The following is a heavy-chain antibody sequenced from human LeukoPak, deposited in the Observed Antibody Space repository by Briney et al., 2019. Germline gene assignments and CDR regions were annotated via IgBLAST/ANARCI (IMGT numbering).Heavy chain of an antibody. V-gene: IGHV3-53*01. D-gene: IGHD2-21*02. CDR1: GFTFSSYW. J-gene: IGHJ3*02. Sequence: PGGSLRLSCAASGFTFSSYWMHWVRQAPGKGLEWVSVIYSGGSTYYADSVKGRFTISRDNSKKTVFLQMNSLRADDTAVYYCAKTVVVTANPRAFDIWGQGTMVTVSS. CDR2: IYSGGST. CDR3: AKTVVVTANPRAFDI.